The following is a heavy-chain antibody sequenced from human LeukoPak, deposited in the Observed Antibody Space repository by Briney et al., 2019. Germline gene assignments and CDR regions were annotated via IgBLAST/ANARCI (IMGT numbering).Heavy chain of an antibody. D-gene: IGHD3-22*01. CDR3: ARLSLVNDSSGYYYFFGGDTTTYYFDY. J-gene: IGHJ4*02. Sequence: PSETLSLTCTVSGGSISGSSYYCGWIRQPPGKGLEWIGSIYYSGSTYYNPSLKSRVTISVDTSKNQFSLKLSSVTAADTAVYYCARLSLVNDSSGYYYFFGGDTTTYYFDYWGQGTLVTVSS. V-gene: IGHV4-39*01. CDR2: IYYSGST. CDR1: GGSISGSSYY.